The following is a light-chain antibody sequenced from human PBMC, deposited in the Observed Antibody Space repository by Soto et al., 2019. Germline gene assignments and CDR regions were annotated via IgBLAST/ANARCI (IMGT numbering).Light chain of an antibody. CDR1: QNVLHSTYKNKY. V-gene: IGKV4-1*01. Sequence: DIVMTQSPDSLAVSLGERATINCKSSQNVLHSTYKNKYLAWYQQKPGQPPKLLIYWASTREPGVPDRLSGSGSGTDFTLTISSLQAEDVAVYYCQQYHTPPPTFGGGTKVEIK. CDR3: QQYHTPPPT. CDR2: WAS. J-gene: IGKJ4*01.